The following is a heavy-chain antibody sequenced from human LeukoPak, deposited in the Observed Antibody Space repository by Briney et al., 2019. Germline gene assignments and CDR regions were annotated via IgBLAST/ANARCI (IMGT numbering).Heavy chain of an antibody. J-gene: IGHJ3*02. Sequence: SETLSLTCTVSGYSVSSGYYWGWIREPPGKGLEWIGSIYHSGSTYYNPSLKSRVTISVDTSKNQFSLKLSSVTAADTAVYYCARDYQQWLVFEGDDAFDIWGQGTMVTVSS. V-gene: IGHV4-38-2*02. D-gene: IGHD6-19*01. CDR1: GYSVSSGYY. CDR3: ARDYQQWLVFEGDDAFDI. CDR2: IYHSGST.